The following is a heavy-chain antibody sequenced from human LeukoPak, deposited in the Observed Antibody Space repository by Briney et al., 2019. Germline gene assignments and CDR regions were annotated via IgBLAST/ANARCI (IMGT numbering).Heavy chain of an antibody. CDR2: IIPIFGTA. CDR3: ARESPSRSYGYVL. J-gene: IGHJ4*02. CDR1: GGTFSSYA. V-gene: IGHV1-69*05. D-gene: IGHD5-18*01. Sequence: ASVKVSCKAFGGTFSSYAITWVQQAPGQGLEWMGGIIPIFGTANYAQKFQGRVTITTDESTSTAYMELSSLRSEDTAVYYCARESPSRSYGYVLWGQGTLVTVSS.